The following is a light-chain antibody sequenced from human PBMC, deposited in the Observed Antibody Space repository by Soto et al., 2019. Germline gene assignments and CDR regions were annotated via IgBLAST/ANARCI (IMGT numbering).Light chain of an antibody. CDR2: DAS. CDR3: QQRSNWPLT. J-gene: IGKJ4*01. Sequence: EIVWTQSPATLSLSPGERATLSCRASQSVSSLLAWYQQKPGQAPRLLIYDASSRATCIPTRFSGSGSGTDFTLTISSLEPEDFAVYYFQQRSNWPLTFGGGTKVEIK. CDR1: QSVSSL. V-gene: IGKV3-11*01.